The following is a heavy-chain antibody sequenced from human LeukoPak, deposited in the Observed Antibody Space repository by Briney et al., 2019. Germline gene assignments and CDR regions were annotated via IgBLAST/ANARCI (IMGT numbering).Heavy chain of an antibody. CDR1: GDSITSGSYY. V-gene: IGHV4-31*03. J-gene: IGHJ3*02. Sequence: SETLSLTCTVSGDSITSGSYYWAWIRQHPGKGLEWIGYIYYTGGTHYNPSLKSRLTISVDTSENHFSLKLCSVTAADTAIYFCARAPGASDIWGQGTMVTVSS. CDR3: ARAPGASDI. CDR2: IYYTGGT.